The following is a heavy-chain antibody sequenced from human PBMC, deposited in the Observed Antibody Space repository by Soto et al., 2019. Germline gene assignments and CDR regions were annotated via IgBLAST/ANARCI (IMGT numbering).Heavy chain of an antibody. CDR2: IWNDGNGY. J-gene: IGHJ6*02. CDR1: GFKFNNYG. CDR3: ARRQISPPTRGAASARGGMDV. D-gene: IGHD6-13*01. V-gene: IGHV3-33*01. Sequence: QLQLVESGGGVVQPGRSLRLSCAASGFKFNNYGMHWVRQAPGKGLEWVAVIWNDGNGYYYANSVKGRFTISRDNSKNTLYLQMSSLRAEDTAVYYCARRQISPPTRGAASARGGMDVWGQGTTVTVSS.